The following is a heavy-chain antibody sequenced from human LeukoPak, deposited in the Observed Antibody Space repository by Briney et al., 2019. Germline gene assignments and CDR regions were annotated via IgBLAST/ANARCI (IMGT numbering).Heavy chain of an antibody. V-gene: IGHV4-59*01. J-gene: IGHJ6*03. CDR3: ARGYSSSWYKSYYYYMDV. D-gene: IGHD6-13*01. Sequence: SETLSLTCTVSGGSISSYYWSWVRQPPGKGLEWIGYFYYSGSTNYNPSLKSRVTISVDTSKNQFSLKLSSVTAADTAVYYCARGYSSSWYKSYYYYMDVWGKGTTVTVSS. CDR2: FYYSGST. CDR1: GGSISSYY.